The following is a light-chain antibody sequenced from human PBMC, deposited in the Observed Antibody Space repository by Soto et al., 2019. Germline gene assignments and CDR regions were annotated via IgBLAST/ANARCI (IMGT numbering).Light chain of an antibody. Sequence: QSVLTQPASVSGSPGQSITLSCTGTSSDVGGCNCVSWFQQHPGKAPKLLIYDVSNRPSGVSDRFSGSKSGNTASLTISGLQAEDEAYYYCRSYTNVFALSGYVFGSGTK. V-gene: IGLV2-14*01. CDR2: DVS. CDR3: RSYTNVFALSGYV. CDR1: SSDVGGCNC. J-gene: IGLJ1*01.